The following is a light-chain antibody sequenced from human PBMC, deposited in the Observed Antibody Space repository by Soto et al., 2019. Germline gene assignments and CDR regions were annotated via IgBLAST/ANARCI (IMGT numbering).Light chain of an antibody. CDR1: SSNIGSNT. V-gene: IGLV1-44*01. CDR3: VTWDDSLNGVV. Sequence: QSVLTQPPSASGAPGQRVTISCSGSSSNIGSNTVSWYQQLPGMAPKLLIYNHNQRPSDVPDRFSASKAGTSASLAITGLQSEDEADFYCVTWDDSLNGVVFGGGTQLTVL. J-gene: IGLJ2*01. CDR2: NHN.